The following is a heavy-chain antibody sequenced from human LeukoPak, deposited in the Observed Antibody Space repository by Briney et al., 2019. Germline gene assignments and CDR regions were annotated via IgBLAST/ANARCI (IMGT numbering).Heavy chain of an antibody. J-gene: IGHJ6*02. CDR1: GVSISSSSYY. Sequence: SETLSLTCTVSGVSISSSSYYWGWIRQPPGKGLEWSGSIYYSGSTYYNPSLKSRVTISVDTSKNQFSLKLSSVTAAYTAVYYCAITSSGSQYYYGMDVWGQGTTVTVSS. CDR2: IYYSGST. V-gene: IGHV4-39*01. D-gene: IGHD3-22*01. CDR3: AITSSGSQYYYGMDV.